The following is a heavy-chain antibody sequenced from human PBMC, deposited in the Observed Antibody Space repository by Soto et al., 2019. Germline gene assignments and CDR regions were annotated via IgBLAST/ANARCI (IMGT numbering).Heavy chain of an antibody. J-gene: IGHJ4*02. D-gene: IGHD6-19*01. V-gene: IGHV6-1*01. CDR2: TYYRSKWYN. CDR3: ARDEQSSGWYGYYLDY. CDR1: GDSVSSNSAA. Sequence: SQTLSLTCAISGDSVSSNSAAWNWIRQSPSRGLEWLGRTYYRSKWYNDYAVSVKSRITINPDTSKNQFSLQLNSVTPEDTAVYYCARDEQSSGWYGYYLDYWGQGTLVTVSS.